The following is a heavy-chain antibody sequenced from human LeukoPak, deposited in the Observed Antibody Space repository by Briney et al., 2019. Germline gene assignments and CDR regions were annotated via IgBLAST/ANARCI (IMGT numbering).Heavy chain of an antibody. CDR1: GGSVSGYY. CDR3: ARIHRYCSGGACYVLDN. D-gene: IGHD2-15*01. Sequence: SENLSLTCVVSGGSVSGYYLGWVPQPPRRGLEWIGYVYYSGSTNYNPSFKSRITISVDTSRNQFSLQLSSVTAADTAVYYCARIHRYCSGGACYVLDNWGQGALVAVSS. J-gene: IGHJ4*02. CDR2: VYYSGST. V-gene: IGHV4-59*02.